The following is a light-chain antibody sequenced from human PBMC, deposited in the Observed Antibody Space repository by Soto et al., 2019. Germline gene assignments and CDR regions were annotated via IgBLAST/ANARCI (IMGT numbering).Light chain of an antibody. Sequence: EIVMTQSPATLSVSPRERATLSCRASQSISRNLAWYQQKHGQAPRLLIYGASARATGIPARFTGSGSGTEFTLTISSLQSEDFAVYYCQQYNNWPPYTFGQGTKLEIK. CDR3: QQYNNWPPYT. V-gene: IGKV3-15*01. CDR1: QSISRN. CDR2: GAS. J-gene: IGKJ2*01.